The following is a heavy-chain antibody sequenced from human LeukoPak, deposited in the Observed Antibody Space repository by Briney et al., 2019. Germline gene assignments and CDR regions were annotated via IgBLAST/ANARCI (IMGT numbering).Heavy chain of an antibody. D-gene: IGHD6-13*01. CDR2: ILNTGTLI. Sequence: PGESLRLFCVVSGFRFSDYSMNWVRQAPGKGLEWISYILNTGTLINYADPVKSRFTITRDNAKNSLYLQLNSLRHEDTAVYYCARDVPDSRWGPFDIWGRGTMVTVSS. CDR1: GFRFSDYS. CDR3: ARDVPDSRWGPFDI. V-gene: IGHV3-48*02. J-gene: IGHJ3*02.